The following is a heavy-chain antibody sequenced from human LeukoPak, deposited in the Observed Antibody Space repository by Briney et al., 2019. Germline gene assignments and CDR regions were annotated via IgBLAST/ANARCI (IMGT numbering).Heavy chain of an antibody. D-gene: IGHD4-11*01. Sequence: SETLSLTCTVSGGSISRYYWSWIRQPPGKGLEWIGSIYYSGSTYYNPSLKSRVTISVDTSKNQFSLKLSSVTAADTAVYYCARLETVTPSYWGQGTLVTVSS. V-gene: IGHV4-59*05. CDR1: GGSISRYY. CDR3: ARLETVTPSY. J-gene: IGHJ4*02. CDR2: IYYSGST.